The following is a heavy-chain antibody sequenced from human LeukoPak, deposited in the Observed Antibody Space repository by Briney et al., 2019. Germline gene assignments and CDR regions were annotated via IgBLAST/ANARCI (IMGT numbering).Heavy chain of an antibody. CDR1: GGSINSYY. J-gene: IGHJ4*02. CDR2: IYYSGST. V-gene: IGHV4-59*01. CDR3: ARSDTAMEIDY. Sequence: SETLSLTCTVSGGSINSYYWSWIRQPPGKGLEWIGYIYYSGSTNYNPSLKSRVTMSVDTSKNQFSVKLSSVTAADTAVYYCARSDTAMEIDYWGLGTLVTVSS. D-gene: IGHD5-18*01.